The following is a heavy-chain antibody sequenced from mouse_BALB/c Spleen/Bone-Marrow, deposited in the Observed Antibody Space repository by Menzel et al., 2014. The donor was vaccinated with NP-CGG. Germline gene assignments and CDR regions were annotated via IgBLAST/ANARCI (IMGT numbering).Heavy chain of an antibody. CDR2: IYPGDGDT. V-gene: IGHV1-82*01. Sequence: QVQLQQSGPELVKPGASVKISCKASGYAFSSSWMNWVKQRPGQGLEWIGRIYPGDGDTNYNGKFKGKATLTADKSSSTAYMQLSSLTSVDSAVYFCARMGRLRRGDYWGQGTTLTVS. D-gene: IGHD2-4*01. CDR3: ARMGRLRRGDY. J-gene: IGHJ2*01. CDR1: GYAFSSSW.